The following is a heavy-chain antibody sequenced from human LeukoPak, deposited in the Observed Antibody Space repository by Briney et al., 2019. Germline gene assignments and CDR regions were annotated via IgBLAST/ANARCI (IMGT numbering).Heavy chain of an antibody. Sequence: ASVKVSCKVSGYTLTELSMHWVRQAPGQGLEWMGWISAYNGNTNYAQKLQGRVTMTTDTSTSTAYMELRSLRSDDTAVYYCARDPAYYYDSSGDRHLDYWGQGTLVTVSS. D-gene: IGHD3-22*01. CDR2: ISAYNGNT. J-gene: IGHJ4*02. CDR3: ARDPAYYYDSSGDRHLDY. V-gene: IGHV1-18*01. CDR1: GYTLTELS.